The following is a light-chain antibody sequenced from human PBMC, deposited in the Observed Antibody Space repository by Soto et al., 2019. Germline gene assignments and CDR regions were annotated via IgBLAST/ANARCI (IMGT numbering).Light chain of an antibody. V-gene: IGKV1-12*01. CDR2: GAS. CDR1: QDISTW. J-gene: IGKJ4*01. Sequence: DIQMTQSPSSVSASVGDRVTITCRASQDISTWLVWYQLKQGNAPKLLLYGASNLQRGVPSRFSGSGSGTDFTLTITSLEPEDFATYSCQQAKSFPPGFGGGTKVEI. CDR3: QQAKSFPPG.